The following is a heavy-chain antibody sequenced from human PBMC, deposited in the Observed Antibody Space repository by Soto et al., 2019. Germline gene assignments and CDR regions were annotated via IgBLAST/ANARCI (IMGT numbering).Heavy chain of an antibody. J-gene: IGHJ3*01. CDR3: SIGSWSAETFDV. CDR1: GGTFNTYT. Sequence: QVHLIQSGAEVKKPGSSVKVSCKAAGGTFNTYTLIWVRQAPGHGLEWMGRIIPMLTVTNSAQKFQGRLTLTADKSTDTAFMELTSLRSDDTAVYYCSIGSWSAETFDVWGQGTMVTVSS. D-gene: IGHD2-2*01. V-gene: IGHV1-69*02. CDR2: IIPMLTVT.